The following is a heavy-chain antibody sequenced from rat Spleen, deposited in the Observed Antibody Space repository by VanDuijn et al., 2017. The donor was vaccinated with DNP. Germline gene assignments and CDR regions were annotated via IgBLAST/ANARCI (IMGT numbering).Heavy chain of an antibody. D-gene: IGHD1-9*01. Sequence: EVQLVESGGDLVQPGRSLKLSCVASGFTFNYYWMTWIRQVPGKGLEWVASISTGGGNTYYRDSVKGRFTISRDNAKSSLYLQMNSLKSEDTATYYCARQGPTGIREYFDYWGQGVMVTVSS. CDR2: ISTGGGNT. V-gene: IGHV5-31*01. J-gene: IGHJ2*01. CDR1: GFTFNYYW. CDR3: ARQGPTGIREYFDY.